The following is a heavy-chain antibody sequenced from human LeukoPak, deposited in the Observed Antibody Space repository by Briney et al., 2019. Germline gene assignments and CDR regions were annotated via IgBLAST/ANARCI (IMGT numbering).Heavy chain of an antibody. J-gene: IGHJ4*02. CDR2: INYSGSI. CDR3: ARDVGAGGYEY. D-gene: IGHD5-12*01. V-gene: IGHV4-34*01. Sequence: PSETLSLTCAVYGGSISGYYWSWIRQPPGKGLEWIGEINYSGSINYNPSLKSRVTISVDTSKNQFSLKLSSATAADTAVYYCARDVGAGGYEYWGQGTPVTVSS. CDR1: GGSISGYY.